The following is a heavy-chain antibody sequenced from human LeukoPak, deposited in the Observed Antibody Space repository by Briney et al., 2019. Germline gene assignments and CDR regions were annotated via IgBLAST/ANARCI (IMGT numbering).Heavy chain of an antibody. Sequence: GGSLRLSCVASGFTFSTYSMNWVRQAPGKGLEWISSIGDSDFIYYIDSVKGRFTISRDNAKNSLFLQMNSLRVEDTAVYYCARGVALADPFDYWGQGTLVTVSS. CDR2: IGDSDFI. CDR3: ARGVALADPFDY. J-gene: IGHJ4*02. D-gene: IGHD5-24*01. V-gene: IGHV3-21*01. CDR1: GFTFSTYS.